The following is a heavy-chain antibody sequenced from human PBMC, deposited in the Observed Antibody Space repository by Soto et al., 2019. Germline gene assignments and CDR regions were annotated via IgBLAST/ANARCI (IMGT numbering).Heavy chain of an antibody. CDR1: GFNFSNYA. Sequence: EVQLLESGGDFKQPGGSLRLSCEGSGFNFSNYALNWVRQAPGKRLEWVSVISGNSGTTYYAASVKGRFTISRDNSKKTLYLQMNSLRADDTAVYYCAKGRAITVFGVITPLDSWGQGTLVTVSS. D-gene: IGHD3-3*01. CDR2: ISGNSGTT. J-gene: IGHJ4*02. V-gene: IGHV3-23*01. CDR3: AKGRAITVFGVITPLDS.